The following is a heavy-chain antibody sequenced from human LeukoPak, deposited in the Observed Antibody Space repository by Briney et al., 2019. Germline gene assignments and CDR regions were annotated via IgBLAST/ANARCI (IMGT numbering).Heavy chain of an antibody. CDR3: AKGIYSSGWSYFDY. Sequence: GGSLRLSCAASGFTSSNSAMSWVRQAPGKGLEWVSTLSGSGITTYYADSVKGRFAISRDNSKNTLYLQMNSLRAEDTAVYYCAKGIYSSGWSYFDYWGHGTLVTVSS. V-gene: IGHV3-23*01. D-gene: IGHD6-19*01. J-gene: IGHJ4*01. CDR2: LSGSGITT. CDR1: GFTSSNSA.